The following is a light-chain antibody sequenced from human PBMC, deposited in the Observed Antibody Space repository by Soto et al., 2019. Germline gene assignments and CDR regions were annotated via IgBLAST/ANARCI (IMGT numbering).Light chain of an antibody. Sequence: QSALTQPPSASGSPGQSVTISCTGTSSDVGAYKYVSWYQQYPGKAPKLIIYEVSQRPSGVPDRFSGSKSGNTASLTVSGLKAEDEADYYCTSYVGSDIWVFGGGTKLTVL. CDR3: TSYVGSDIWV. J-gene: IGLJ3*02. CDR1: SSDVGAYKY. V-gene: IGLV2-8*01. CDR2: EVS.